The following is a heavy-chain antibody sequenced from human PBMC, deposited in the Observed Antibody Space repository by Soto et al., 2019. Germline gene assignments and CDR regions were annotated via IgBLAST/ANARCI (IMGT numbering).Heavy chain of an antibody. J-gene: IGHJ3*02. Sequence: QVQLVQSGAEVKKPGASVKVSCKASGYTFTSYDINWVRQATGQGLEWLGWMNPNSGNTGYAQKFQGRVTMTRNTSLSTAYMELSSLRSEDTAVYYCARGHRYGSGSYDDAFDIWGQGTMVTVSS. CDR3: ARGHRYGSGSYDDAFDI. D-gene: IGHD3-10*01. V-gene: IGHV1-8*01. CDR1: GYTFTSYD. CDR2: MNPNSGNT.